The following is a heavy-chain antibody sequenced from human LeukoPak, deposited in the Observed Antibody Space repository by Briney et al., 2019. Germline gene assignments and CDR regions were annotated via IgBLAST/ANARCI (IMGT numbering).Heavy chain of an antibody. V-gene: IGHV4-4*07. CDR3: ARQGSGWYGSDY. CDR1: GGSISSYY. Sequence: PSETLSLTCTVSGGSISSYYWGWIRQPAGKGLEWIGRIYPSGSTDCNPSLKSRVTMSVDTSKNHFSLNLSSVTAADTAVYYCARQGSGWYGSDYWGQGTLVTVSS. CDR2: IYPSGST. D-gene: IGHD6-19*01. J-gene: IGHJ4*02.